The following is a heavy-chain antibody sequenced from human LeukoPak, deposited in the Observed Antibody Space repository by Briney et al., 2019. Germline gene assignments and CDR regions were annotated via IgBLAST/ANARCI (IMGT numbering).Heavy chain of an antibody. V-gene: IGHV3-30-3*01. D-gene: IGHD3-3*01. Sequence: GGSLRLSCAASGFTFSSYAMHWVRQAPGKGLEWVAVISYDGSNKYYADSVKGRFTISRDNSKNTLYLQMNSLRAEDTAVYYCARAPQGAYYDFWSGSWDYYMDVWGKGTTVTVSS. CDR2: ISYDGSNK. J-gene: IGHJ6*03. CDR1: GFTFSSYA. CDR3: ARAPQGAYYDFWSGSWDYYMDV.